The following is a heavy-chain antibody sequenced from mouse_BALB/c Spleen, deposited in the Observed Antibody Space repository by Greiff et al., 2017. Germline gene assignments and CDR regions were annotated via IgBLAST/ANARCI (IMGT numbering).Heavy chain of an antibody. CDR1: GFAFSSYD. Sequence: EVHLVESGGGLVKPGGSLKLSCAASGFAFSSYDMSWVRQTPEKRLEWVAYISSGGGSTYYPDTVKGRFTISRDNATNTLYLQMSSLKSEDTAMYYCARQGDYYRYDDGGYAMDYWGQGTSVTVSS. CDR2: ISSGGGST. D-gene: IGHD2-14*01. V-gene: IGHV5-12-1*01. J-gene: IGHJ4*01. CDR3: ARQGDYYRYDDGGYAMDY.